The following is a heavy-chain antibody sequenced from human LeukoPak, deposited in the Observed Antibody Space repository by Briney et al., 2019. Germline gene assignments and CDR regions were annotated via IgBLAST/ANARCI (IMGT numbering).Heavy chain of an antibody. CDR2: ISSSSSTI. Sequence: GGSLRLSCAASGFTFSSYSMNWVRQAPGKGLEWVSYISSSSSTIYYADSVKGRFTISRDNAKNLLYLQMNSLRAEDMALYYCAKDIYGDYASSAFDIWGQGTMVTVSS. CDR1: GFTFSSYS. D-gene: IGHD4-17*01. V-gene: IGHV3-48*01. J-gene: IGHJ3*02. CDR3: AKDIYGDYASSAFDI.